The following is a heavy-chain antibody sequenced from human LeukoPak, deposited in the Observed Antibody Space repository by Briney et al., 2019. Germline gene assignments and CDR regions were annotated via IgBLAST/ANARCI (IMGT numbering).Heavy chain of an antibody. CDR3: ARDSGYDINGPIPGY. D-gene: IGHD2-8*01. Sequence: GGSLRLSCAASGFTFSSYWMSWVRQAPGKGLEWVANIKQDGSEKYYVDSVKGRFTISRDNAKNSLYLQMNSLRAEDTAVYYCARDSGYDINGPIPGYWGQGTLVTVSS. CDR2: IKQDGSEK. V-gene: IGHV3-7*01. CDR1: GFTFSSYW. J-gene: IGHJ4*02.